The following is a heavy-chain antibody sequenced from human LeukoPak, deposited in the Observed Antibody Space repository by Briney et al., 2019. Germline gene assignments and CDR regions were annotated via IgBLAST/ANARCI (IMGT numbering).Heavy chain of an antibody. CDR3: ARADPSSGYYLPCHS. Sequence: ASVKVSCKASGGTFSSYAISWVRQAPGQGLEWMGGIIPIFGTANHAQKFQGRVTITADESTSTAYMELSSLRSEDTAVYYCARADPSSGYYLPCHSWGQGTLVTVSS. CDR2: IIPIFGTA. V-gene: IGHV1-69*13. J-gene: IGHJ4*02. CDR1: GGTFSSYA. D-gene: IGHD3-22*01.